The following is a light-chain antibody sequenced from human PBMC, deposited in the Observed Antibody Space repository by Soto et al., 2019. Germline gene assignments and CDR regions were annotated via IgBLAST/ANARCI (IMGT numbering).Light chain of an antibody. V-gene: IGKV3-20*01. CDR3: QPYGNSPCT. CDR2: STS. CDR1: QRFGSSN. Sequence: EIVLTQSPGTLSLSPGERGTLSCRASQRFGSSNLAWYQQKSGQAPRLLIYSTSSRATGITDRFSGSGSGTDFTLTISRLEPEDFAVYYCQPYGNSPCTFGQGTKVEIK. J-gene: IGKJ1*01.